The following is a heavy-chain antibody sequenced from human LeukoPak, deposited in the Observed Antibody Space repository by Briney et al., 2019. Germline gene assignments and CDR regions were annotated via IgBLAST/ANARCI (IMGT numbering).Heavy chain of an antibody. Sequence: PSETLSLTCTVSDDFIRRESWTWIRQPPGKGLEYIGYISYSGTTDYKPSLESRVTISRGPSKNQFSLSLTSVTAADTAVYYCARNLLYSSSWDPFGYWGQGTLVTVSS. CDR1: DDFIRRES. CDR2: ISYSGTT. J-gene: IGHJ4*02. V-gene: IGHV4-59*01. CDR3: ARNLLYSSSWDPFGY. D-gene: IGHD6-13*01.